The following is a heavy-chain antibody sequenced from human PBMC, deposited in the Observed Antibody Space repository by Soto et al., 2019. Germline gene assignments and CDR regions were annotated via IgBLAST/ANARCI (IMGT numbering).Heavy chain of an antibody. Sequence: GASVKVSCKASGGTLNNYVINWVRQAPGQGLEWMGGIIPIFGTANYAQKFQGRVTITADKSTSTAYMELNSLRSEDTAVYYCAGRCDSTSCLAHFDYWGQGTLVTVSS. CDR2: IIPIFGTA. J-gene: IGHJ4*02. V-gene: IGHV1-69*06. CDR3: AGRCDSTSCLAHFDY. CDR1: GGTLNNYV. D-gene: IGHD2-2*01.